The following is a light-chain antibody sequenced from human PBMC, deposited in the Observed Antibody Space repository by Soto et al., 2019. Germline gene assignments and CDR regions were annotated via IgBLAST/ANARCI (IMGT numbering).Light chain of an antibody. Sequence: QSVLTQPASVSGSPGQSITISCTGTSSDVGSYNLVSWYQQHPGKAPKLMIYEGSKRPSGVSNRFSGSKSGNTASLTVSGLHAEDEADYYCSSYSGSDNFVVFGGGTKLTVL. CDR3: SSYSGSDNFVV. J-gene: IGLJ2*01. CDR1: SSDVGSYNL. V-gene: IGLV2-14*02. CDR2: EGS.